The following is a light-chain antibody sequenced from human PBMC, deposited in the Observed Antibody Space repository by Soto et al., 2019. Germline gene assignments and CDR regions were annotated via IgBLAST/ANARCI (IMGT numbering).Light chain of an antibody. CDR2: GAS. V-gene: IGKV3-20*01. J-gene: IGKJ4*01. CDR1: QSVSSSY. Sequence: EIVLTQSPGTLSLSPGERATLSCRASQSVSSSYLAWYQQKPGQAPRLLVYGASSRATGIPDRFSGSGSGQDFPLPIRRLEPEVFAVYYCHQYGRSPLPSGGGPRVE. CDR3: HQYGRSPLP.